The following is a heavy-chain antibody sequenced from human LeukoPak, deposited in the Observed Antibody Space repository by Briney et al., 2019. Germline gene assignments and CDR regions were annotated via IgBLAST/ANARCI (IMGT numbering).Heavy chain of an antibody. Sequence: ASVKVSCKASRYTLTSYYMHWVRQAPGQGLEWMGIINPSGGSTSYAQKFQGRVTMTRDTSTSTVYMELSSLRSEDTAVYYCASTLITMVRGVIDDYWGQGTLVTVSS. V-gene: IGHV1-46*01. CDR2: INPSGGST. D-gene: IGHD3-10*01. CDR1: RYTLTSYY. J-gene: IGHJ4*02. CDR3: ASTLITMVRGVIDDY.